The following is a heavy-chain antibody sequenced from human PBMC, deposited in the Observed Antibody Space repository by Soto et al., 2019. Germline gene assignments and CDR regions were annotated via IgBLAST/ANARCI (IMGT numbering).Heavy chain of an antibody. CDR1: GFTFRAYG. Sequence: QVPLVESGGGEVRPGRSLRLSCVASGFTFRAYGMHWVRQAPGKGLEWVAGIAHHGLKEHYADSVKGRFIISRDNSKKTVYLQLNSLRGDATAVYYCAKDWVGGSNKYYFDYWGQGTLVTGSS. V-gene: IGHV3-30*18. J-gene: IGHJ4*02. D-gene: IGHD1-26*01. CDR3: AKDWVGGSNKYYFDY. CDR2: IAHHGLKE.